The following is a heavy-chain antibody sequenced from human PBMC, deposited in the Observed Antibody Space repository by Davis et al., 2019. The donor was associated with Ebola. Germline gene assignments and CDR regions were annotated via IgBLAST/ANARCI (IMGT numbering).Heavy chain of an antibody. V-gene: IGHV1-69*13. Sequence: SVKVSCKASGGTFSSYAISWVRQAPGQGLEWMGGIIPIFGTANYAQKFQGRVTITADESTSTAYMELSSLRSEDTAVYYCARGEAYYGSGPTCWDYWGQGTLVTVSS. J-gene: IGHJ4*02. CDR2: IIPIFGTA. CDR3: ARGEAYYGSGPTCWDY. D-gene: IGHD3-10*01. CDR1: GGTFSSYA.